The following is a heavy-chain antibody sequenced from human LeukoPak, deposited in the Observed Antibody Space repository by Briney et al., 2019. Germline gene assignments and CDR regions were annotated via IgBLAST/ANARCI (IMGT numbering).Heavy chain of an antibody. J-gene: IGHJ5*02. CDR1: GFTFSSYS. D-gene: IGHD3-22*01. CDR3: ASSRYDSSGYYGIVGH. CDR2: ISSSSSFI. V-gene: IGHV3-21*01. Sequence: PGGSLRLSCAASGFTFSSYSMNWVRRAPGKGLEWVSSISSSSSFIYYSDSLKGRFTISRDNAKNSLYLQMNSLRAEDTAVYYCASSRYDSSGYYGIVGHWGQGTLVTVSS.